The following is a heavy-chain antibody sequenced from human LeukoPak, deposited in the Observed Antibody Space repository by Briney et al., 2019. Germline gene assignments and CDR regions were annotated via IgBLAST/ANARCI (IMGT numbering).Heavy chain of an antibody. J-gene: IGHJ4*02. D-gene: IGHD3-10*01. CDR3: ATFPLLLWFGELCL. Sequence: ASVKVSCKVSGYTLTELSMHWVRQAPGKGIEWMGGFDPEDGETIYAQKFQGRVTMTEDTSTDTAYMELSSLRSEDTAVYYCATFPLLLWFGELCLWGQGTLVTVSS. CDR1: GYTLTELS. V-gene: IGHV1-24*01. CDR2: FDPEDGET.